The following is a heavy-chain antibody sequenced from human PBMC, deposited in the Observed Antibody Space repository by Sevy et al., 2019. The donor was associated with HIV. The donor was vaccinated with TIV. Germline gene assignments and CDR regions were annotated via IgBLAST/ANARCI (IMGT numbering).Heavy chain of an antibody. Sequence: ASVKVSCKASGYTFTSYGISWVRQAPGQGLEWMGWISAYNGNTNYAQKLQGRVTMTTDTSTSTAYMELRSLRSDDTAAYYCARDLRVVVVAASSKEDYYYGMDVWGQGTTVTVSS. V-gene: IGHV1-18*01. CDR2: ISAYNGNT. CDR3: ARDLRVVVVAASSKEDYYYGMDV. CDR1: GYTFTSYG. D-gene: IGHD2-15*01. J-gene: IGHJ6*02.